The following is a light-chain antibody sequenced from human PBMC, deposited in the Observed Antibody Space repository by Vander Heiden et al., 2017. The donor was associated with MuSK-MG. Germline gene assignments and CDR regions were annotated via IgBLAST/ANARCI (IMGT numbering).Light chain of an antibody. CDR2: AAS. J-gene: IGKJ3*01. CDR3: QQYGSSPGFT. V-gene: IGKV3-20*01. Sequence: EIVLAQSPGTLSLSPGERATRSCRASQSVSSSYLAWYQQKPGQAPRLLIYAASSRATGIPDRFSGSGSGTDFTLTISRLEPEDFAVYYCQQYGSSPGFTFGPGTKVDIK. CDR1: QSVSSSY.